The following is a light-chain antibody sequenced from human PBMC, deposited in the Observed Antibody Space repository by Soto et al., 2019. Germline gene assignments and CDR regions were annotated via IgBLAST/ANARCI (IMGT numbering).Light chain of an antibody. J-gene: IGLJ3*02. V-gene: IGLV4-69*01. CDR2: LNSDGSH. CDR3: QTWGTVIQV. Sequence: QLVLTQSPSASASLGASVKLTCTLSSGHSSYAIAWHQQQPEKGPRYLMKLNSDGSHSKGDEIPDRFSGSSSGAEGYLTISSLQSEDEADYYCQTWGTVIQVFGGGTKLTVL. CDR1: SGHSSYA.